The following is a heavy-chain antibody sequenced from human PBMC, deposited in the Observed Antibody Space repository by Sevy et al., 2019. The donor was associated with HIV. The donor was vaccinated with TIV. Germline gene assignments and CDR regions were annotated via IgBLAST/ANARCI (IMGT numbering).Heavy chain of an antibody. CDR2: TSYDGRHK. CDR3: ARGENDDEFFQY. J-gene: IGHJ1*01. V-gene: IGHV3-30*04. Sequence: GGSLRLSCTVSGFIFSNFAMHWVRQAPGRGLEWVAVTSYDGRHKYYADSVKGRFTVSRDNSRNILSLEMNSLRRDDTAVYYCARGENDDEFFQYWGQGTLVTVSS. D-gene: IGHD1-26*01. CDR1: GFIFSNFA.